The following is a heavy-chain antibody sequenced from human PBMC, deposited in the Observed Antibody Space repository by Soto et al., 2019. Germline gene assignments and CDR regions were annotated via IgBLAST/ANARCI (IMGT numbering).Heavy chain of an antibody. V-gene: IGHV4-61*01. CDR2: IYYSGST. D-gene: IGHD5-18*01. J-gene: IGHJ4*02. CDR1: GGSVSSGSYY. CDR3: ARLAYSYGYFFDY. Sequence: SETLSLTCTVSGGSVSSGSYYWSWIRQPPGKGLEWIGYIYYSGSTNYSPSLKSRVTISVDTSKNQFSLKLSSVTAADTAVYYCARLAYSYGYFFDYWGQGTLVTVSS.